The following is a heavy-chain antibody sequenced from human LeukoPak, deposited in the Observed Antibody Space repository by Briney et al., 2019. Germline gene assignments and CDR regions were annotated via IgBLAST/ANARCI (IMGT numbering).Heavy chain of an antibody. Sequence: SETLSLTCTVSGGSISSYYWSWIRQPPGKGLEWIGYIYYSGSTNYNPSLKSRVTISVDTSKNQFSLKLSSVTAADTAVYYCARDQRRYYGSGNPFDYWGQGTLVTVSS. V-gene: IGHV4-59*12. CDR3: ARDQRRYYGSGNPFDY. CDR2: IYYSGST. D-gene: IGHD3-10*01. CDR1: GGSISSYY. J-gene: IGHJ4*02.